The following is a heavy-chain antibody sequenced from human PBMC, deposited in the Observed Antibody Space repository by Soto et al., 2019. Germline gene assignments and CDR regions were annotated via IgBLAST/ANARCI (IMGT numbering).Heavy chain of an antibody. Sequence: ASVKVSCKASGYTFTGYYMHWVRQAPGQGLEWMGWINPNSGGTNYAQKFQGWVTMTRDTSISTAYMELSRLRSDDTAVYYRARGTRSPTTLWFDPWGQGTLVTVSS. J-gene: IGHJ5*02. CDR3: ARGTRSPTTLWFDP. CDR1: GYTFTGYY. D-gene: IGHD1-26*01. V-gene: IGHV1-2*04. CDR2: INPNSGGT.